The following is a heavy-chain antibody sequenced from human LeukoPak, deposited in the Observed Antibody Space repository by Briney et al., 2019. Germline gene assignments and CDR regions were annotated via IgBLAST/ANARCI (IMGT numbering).Heavy chain of an antibody. CDR2: INTNTGNP. CDR1: GYTFTSYA. CDR3: ARASFVVVVPAATDTDY. Sequence: ASVKVSCKASGYTFTSYAMNWVRQAPGQGLEWMGWINTNTGNPTYAQGFTGRFVFSLDTSVSTAYLQISSLKAEDTAVYYCARASFVVVVPAATDTDYWGQGTLVTVSS. J-gene: IGHJ4*02. V-gene: IGHV7-4-1*02. D-gene: IGHD2-2*01.